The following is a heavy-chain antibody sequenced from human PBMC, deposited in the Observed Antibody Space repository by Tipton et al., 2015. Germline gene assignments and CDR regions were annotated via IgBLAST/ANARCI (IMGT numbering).Heavy chain of an antibody. CDR2: IDFRGST. V-gene: IGHV4-59*01. CDR1: GGSIDSYY. J-gene: IGHJ3*01. D-gene: IGHD6-19*01. CDR3: SRDRVAGNTGHAFDV. Sequence: TLSLTCTVSGGSIDSYYWSWIRQPPGMRLEWIGYIDFRGSTEYNPSVKSRVSISVDTSKTQFSLRLTSVTAADTAVYYCSRDRVAGNTGHAFDVWGQGTMVTVSS.